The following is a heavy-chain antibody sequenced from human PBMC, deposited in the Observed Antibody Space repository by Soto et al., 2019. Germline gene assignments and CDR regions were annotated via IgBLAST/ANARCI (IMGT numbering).Heavy chain of an antibody. Sequence: PSETLSLTCTVSGYSVTNAYYWGWIRQAPGKGLEWMGSIFHTGTAYYNPSLATRLTMSVVTAKNQLTLYLRFVTAAETAVYYFEKGLGMGVCLTVVVLDAFEIWGQGTKVTVSS. D-gene: IGHD2-15*01. CDR3: EKGLGMGVCLTVVVLDAFEI. V-gene: IGHV4-38-2*02. J-gene: IGHJ3*02. CDR2: IFHTGTA. CDR1: GYSVTNAYY.